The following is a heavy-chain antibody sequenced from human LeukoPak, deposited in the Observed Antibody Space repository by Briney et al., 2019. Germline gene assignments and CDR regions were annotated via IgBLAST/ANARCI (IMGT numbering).Heavy chain of an antibody. Sequence: ASVKVSCKASGYTFTGYYMHWVRQAPGQGLEWTGWINTNTGNPTYAQGFTGRFVFSLDTSVSTAYLQISSLKAEDTAVYYCARALTDYSQLPSDAFDIWGQGTMVTVSS. CDR2: INTNTGNP. J-gene: IGHJ3*02. CDR1: GYTFTGYY. D-gene: IGHD1-1*01. V-gene: IGHV7-4-1*02. CDR3: ARALTDYSQLPSDAFDI.